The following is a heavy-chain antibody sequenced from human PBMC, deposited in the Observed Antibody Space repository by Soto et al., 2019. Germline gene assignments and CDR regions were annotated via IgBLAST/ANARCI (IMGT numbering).Heavy chain of an antibody. V-gene: IGHV3-23*01. CDR3: AKDSDLRATIFFQFHVSDSVYFDY. CDR2: ISGSGGST. D-gene: IGHD5-12*01. CDR1: GFTFSSYA. Sequence: PGGSLRLSCAASGFTFSSYAMSWVRQAPGKGLEWVSAISGSGGSTYYADSVKGRFTISRDNSKNTLYLQMNSLRAEDTAVYYCAKDSDLRATIFFQFHVSDSVYFDYWGQGTLVTVSS. J-gene: IGHJ4*02.